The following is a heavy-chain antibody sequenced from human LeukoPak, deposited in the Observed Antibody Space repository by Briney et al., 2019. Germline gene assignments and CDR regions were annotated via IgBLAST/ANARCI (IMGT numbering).Heavy chain of an antibody. CDR1: GYSISSGYY. CDR2: IYHSGST. J-gene: IGHJ4*02. V-gene: IGHV4-38-2*02. D-gene: IGHD5-18*01. CDR3: ARDSHTAMDY. Sequence: PSETLSLTCAVSGYSISSGYYWGWIRQPPGKGLEWIGSIYHSGSTYYNPSLKSRITISVDTSKNQFSLKVSSVTAADTAVYYCARDSHTAMDYWGQGTLVTVSS.